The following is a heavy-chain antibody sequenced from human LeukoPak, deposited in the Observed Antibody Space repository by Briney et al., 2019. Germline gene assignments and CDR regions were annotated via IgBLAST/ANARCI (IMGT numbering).Heavy chain of an antibody. J-gene: IGHJ4*02. V-gene: IGHV3-30-3*01. CDR3: AREESQAYGDYVGCFDY. D-gene: IGHD4-17*01. CDR2: ISYDGSNK. Sequence: PGRSLRLSCAAPGFTFSSYAMHWVRQAPGKGLEWVAVISYDGSNKYYADSVKGRFTISRDNSKNTLYLQMNSLRAEDTAVYYCAREESQAYGDYVGCFDYWGQGTLVTVSS. CDR1: GFTFSSYA.